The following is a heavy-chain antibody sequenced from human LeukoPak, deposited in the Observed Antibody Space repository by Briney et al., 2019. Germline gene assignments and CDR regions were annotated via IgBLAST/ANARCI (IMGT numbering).Heavy chain of an antibody. Sequence: NASETLSLTCTVSGGSISNYWWSWIRHPPGKGLEWIGYVFDSGGTNYNPSLKSRVTISVDTSKKQFSLKLSSVTAADTAVYYCARGYSSSWNYFDYWGQGTLVTVSS. D-gene: IGHD6-13*01. J-gene: IGHJ4*02. V-gene: IGHV4-59*01. CDR2: VFDSGGT. CDR1: GGSISNYW. CDR3: ARGYSSSWNYFDY.